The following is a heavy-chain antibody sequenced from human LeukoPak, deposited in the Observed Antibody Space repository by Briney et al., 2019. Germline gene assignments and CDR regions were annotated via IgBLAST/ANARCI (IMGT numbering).Heavy chain of an antibody. J-gene: IGHJ4*02. D-gene: IGHD2-15*01. CDR3: ARDQGCSGGTCYGSDY. V-gene: IGHV4-30-2*01. CDR2: IHHSGYA. Sequence: SETLSLTCTVSGDSIISGPYYWSWFRQPPGEGLEWIANIHHSGYAYYNPSLKSRVTISIDRSKNQFSLKLSSVTAADTAMYFCARDQGCSGGTCYGSDYWGQGTLVTVSS. CDR1: GDSIISGPYY.